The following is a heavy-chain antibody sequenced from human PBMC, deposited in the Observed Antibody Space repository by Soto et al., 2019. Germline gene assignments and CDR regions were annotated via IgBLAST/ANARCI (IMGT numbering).Heavy chain of an antibody. V-gene: IGHV1-18*04. D-gene: IGHD6-19*01. CDR3: ARDGAGAGTFDY. CDR2: ISAYNGNT. Sequence: QVQLVQSGAEVKKPGASVKVSCKASGYTFTSYGISWVRQAPGQGLEWMGWISAYNGNTNYAQKLQGRVTMTTDTSTSPAYMELRRLISDDTAVYYFARDGAGAGTFDYWGQGTLVSVSA. J-gene: IGHJ4*02. CDR1: GYTFTSYG.